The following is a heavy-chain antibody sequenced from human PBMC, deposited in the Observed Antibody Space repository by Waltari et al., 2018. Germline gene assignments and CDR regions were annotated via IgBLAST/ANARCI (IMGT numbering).Heavy chain of an antibody. CDR1: GYSFTSYW. V-gene: IGHV5-51*03. D-gene: IGHD3-22*01. J-gene: IGHJ4*02. CDR3: ARPEDYYYDSSGYYPIGY. CDR2: IYPGDSDT. Sequence: EVQLVQSGAEVKKPGESLKISCKGSGYSFTSYWIGWVRQMPGKGLEWMGIIYPGDSDTRYSPSFQGQVTISADNSISTAYLQWRSLKASDTAMYYCARPEDYYYDSSGYYPIGYWVQGSLVTVSS.